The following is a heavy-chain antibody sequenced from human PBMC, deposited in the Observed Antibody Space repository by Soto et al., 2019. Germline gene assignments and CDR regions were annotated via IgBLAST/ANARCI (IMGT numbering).Heavy chain of an antibody. V-gene: IGHV1-18*01. CDR3: ARGGYYDNSWGKLSHYGLDV. D-gene: IGHD3-16*01. J-gene: IGHJ6*02. CDR2: ISPYNDYT. CDR1: GYTFIRYG. Sequence: QVQLAQSANEVKKPGASARVSCKAAGYTFIRYGIAWVRQAPGQGLEWMGWISPYNDYTVYAQKFQGRVSMTADTSTRTVYMNLRCLKSDDTAVYYCARGGYYDNSWGKLSHYGLDVWGQGTSVSVSS.